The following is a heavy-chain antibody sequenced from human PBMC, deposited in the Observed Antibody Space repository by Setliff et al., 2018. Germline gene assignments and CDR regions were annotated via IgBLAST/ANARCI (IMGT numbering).Heavy chain of an antibody. V-gene: IGHV4-39*01. Sequence: PSETLSLTCTVSGGSISSSSYYWGWIRQPPGKGLEWIGYIHYSGNTNYNPSLKSRVTISVDTSKNQFSLKLSSVTAADTAVYYCARPLGASYYFDYWGQGTLVTVSS. CDR2: IHYSGNT. D-gene: IGHD3-16*01. CDR3: ARPLGASYYFDY. J-gene: IGHJ4*02. CDR1: GGSISSSSYY.